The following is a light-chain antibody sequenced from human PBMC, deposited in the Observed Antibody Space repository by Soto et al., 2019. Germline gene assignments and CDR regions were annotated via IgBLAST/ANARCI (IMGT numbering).Light chain of an antibody. V-gene: IGKV3-20*01. Sequence: EIVLTQSPGTLSLSPGERATLSCRASQSVSSSYLAWYQQKPGQAPSPLIYGASGRATGIPDRFSGSGSGTDFTLTISRLEPEDFAVYYCQEYGSSPPVTFGQGTRLEIK. CDR3: QEYGSSPPVT. CDR2: GAS. CDR1: QSVSSSY. J-gene: IGKJ5*01.